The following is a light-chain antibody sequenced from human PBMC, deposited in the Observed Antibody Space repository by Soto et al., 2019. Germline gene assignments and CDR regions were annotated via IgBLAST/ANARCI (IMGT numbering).Light chain of an antibody. V-gene: IGKV1-9*01. CDR3: QQLNSYPIA. Sequence: DIQLTQSPSFLSASVGDRVTITCRASQGISSYLAWYQQKPGKAPKLLIYAASTLQSGVPSRFSGSGSGTEFTLTISSLQPEDCETYDCQQLNSYPIAFGPGNKVDIK. CDR2: AAS. J-gene: IGKJ3*01. CDR1: QGISSY.